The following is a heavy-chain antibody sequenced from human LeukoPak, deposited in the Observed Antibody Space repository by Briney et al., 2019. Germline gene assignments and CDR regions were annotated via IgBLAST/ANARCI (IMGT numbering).Heavy chain of an antibody. J-gene: IGHJ4*02. D-gene: IGHD6-19*01. CDR3: ATGSGDFDY. CDR2: IYYSGST. CDR1: GGSISSYY. Sequence: PSETLSLTCTVSGGSISSYYWSWIRQPPGKGLEWVGYIYYSGSTNYNPSLKSRVTISVDTSKNQFSLKLSSVTAADMAVYYCATGSGDFDYWGQGTLVTVSS. V-gene: IGHV4-59*01.